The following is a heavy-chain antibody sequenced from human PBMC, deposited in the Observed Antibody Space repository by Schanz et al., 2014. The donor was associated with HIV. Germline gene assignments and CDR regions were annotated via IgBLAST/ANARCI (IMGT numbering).Heavy chain of an antibody. CDR3: TRDGGCSGSACYGYGMDV. V-gene: IGHV3-48*02. D-gene: IGHD1-26*01. J-gene: IGHJ6*02. CDR1: GFIFSDYS. CDR2: MIWNNGI. Sequence: EVQLVESGGGLIQPGGSLRLSCAASGFIFSDYSMNWVRQAPGKGLEWVAHMIWNNGIYYADSVKGRFTISRDNAKNTLYLQMNNLREEDTAVYYCTRDGGCSGSACYGYGMDVWGQGTTVTVSS.